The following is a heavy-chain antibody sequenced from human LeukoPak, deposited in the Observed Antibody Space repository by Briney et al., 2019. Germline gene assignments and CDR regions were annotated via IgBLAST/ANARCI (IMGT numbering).Heavy chain of an antibody. J-gene: IGHJ6*02. D-gene: IGHD5-24*01. CDR3: ARKKATDYYYYYYGMDV. CDR2: INSDGSST. Sequence: GGSLRLSCAASGFTFSSYWMHWVRQAPGKGLVWVSRINSDGSSTSYADSVKGRFTISRDNAKNTLYPQMNSLRAEDTAVYYCARKKATDYYYYYYGMDVWGQGTTVTVSS. CDR1: GFTFSSYW. V-gene: IGHV3-74*01.